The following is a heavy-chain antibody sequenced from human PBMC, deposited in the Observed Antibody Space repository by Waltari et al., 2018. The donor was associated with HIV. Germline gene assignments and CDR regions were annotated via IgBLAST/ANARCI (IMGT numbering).Heavy chain of an antibody. CDR3: ARDGDGYNYYYYGMDV. D-gene: IGHD5-12*01. Sequence: QVQLVQSGAAVKKPGSSVKVSCKASGGTFSSYAISWVRQAPGQGLEWMGRIIPILGIANYAQKFQGRVTITADKSTSTAYMELSSLRSEDTAVYYCARDGDGYNYYYYGMDVWGQGTTVTVSS. CDR1: GGTFSSYA. CDR2: IIPILGIA. J-gene: IGHJ6*02. V-gene: IGHV1-69*04.